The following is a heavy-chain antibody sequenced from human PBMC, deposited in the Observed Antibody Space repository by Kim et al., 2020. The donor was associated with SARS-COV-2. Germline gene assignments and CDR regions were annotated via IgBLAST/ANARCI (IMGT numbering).Heavy chain of an antibody. CDR3: VKTLEYSTYMDV. D-gene: IGHD6-6*01. J-gene: IGHJ6*02. V-gene: IGHV3-64D*09. Sequence: YYADSMKGRFTVSRDNSNNTLYLQMGSLRVDDTAVYYCVKTLEYSTYMDVWGQGTPVTVSS.